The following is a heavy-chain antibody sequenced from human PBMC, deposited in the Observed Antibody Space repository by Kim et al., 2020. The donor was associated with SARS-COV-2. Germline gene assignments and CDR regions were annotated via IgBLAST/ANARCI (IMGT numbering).Heavy chain of an antibody. CDR3: ARDLGIHLIMDY. CDR1: GFTFSSYA. J-gene: IGHJ4*02. Sequence: GGSLRLSCAASGFTFSSYAMHWVRQAPGKGLEWVAVISYDGSNKYYADSVKGRFTISRDNSKNTLYLQMNSLRAEDTAVYYCARDLGIHLIMDYWGQGTL. CDR2: ISYDGSNK. D-gene: IGHD5-18*01. V-gene: IGHV3-30*04.